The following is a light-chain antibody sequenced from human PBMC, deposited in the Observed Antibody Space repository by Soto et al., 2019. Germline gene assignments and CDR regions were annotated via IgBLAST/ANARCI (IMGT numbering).Light chain of an antibody. J-gene: IGKJ1*01. Sequence: ETVLTQSPGTLSLSPGERATLSCRASQTIRSNYLAWYRQTPGQAPRLLIYGASNRATGIADRFSGSGSGTDFTLSISRLEPEDFALYYCQRYGRSPWTFGEGTKVE. V-gene: IGKV3-20*01. CDR1: QTIRSNY. CDR2: GAS. CDR3: QRYGRSPWT.